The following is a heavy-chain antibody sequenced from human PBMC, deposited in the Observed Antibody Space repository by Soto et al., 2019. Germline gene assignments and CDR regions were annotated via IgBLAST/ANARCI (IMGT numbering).Heavy chain of an antibody. V-gene: IGHV1-46*01. CDR3: ARYLGNRSTTSSNGGYLDL. CDR1: GYTFSSYY. Sequence: ASVKVSCKASGYTFSSYYMHWVRQAPGQGLEWMGIINPSGGSTSYSQKFQGRVTITRDTSASTAYMELSSLRSEDTAVYYCARYLGNRSTTSSNGGYLDLWG. J-gene: IGHJ2*01. D-gene: IGHD2-2*01. CDR2: INPSGGST.